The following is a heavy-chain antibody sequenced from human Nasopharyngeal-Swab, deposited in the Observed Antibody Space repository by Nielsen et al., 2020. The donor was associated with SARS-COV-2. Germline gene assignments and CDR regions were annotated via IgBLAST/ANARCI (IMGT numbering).Heavy chain of an antibody. CDR3: ARDGLDYDFWSAYFMDV. CDR1: GFTFNNYN. Sequence: GGSLRLSCAASGFTFNNYNFNWVRQAPGKGLEWVSSISSSSSYIYYADSMKGRFTISRDNAKNSLYLQMNSLRAEDTAVYYCARDGLDYDFWSAYFMDVWGQGTTVPSP. D-gene: IGHD3-3*01. CDR2: ISSSSSYI. V-gene: IGHV3-21*01. J-gene: IGHJ6*02.